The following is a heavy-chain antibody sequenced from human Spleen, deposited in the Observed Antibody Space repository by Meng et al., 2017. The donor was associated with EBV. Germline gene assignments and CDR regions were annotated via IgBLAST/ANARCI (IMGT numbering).Heavy chain of an antibody. Sequence: QLQLQEAGPGLVKPSEPLSLTCIVSGGSINSTSYYWGWIRQSPGKRLEWIGSIYYSGNTYYNPTLKSRVTVSIDTSNNQFSLRLSSVTAADTAIYYCARDNSDSGWFPFWGQGTLVTVSS. J-gene: IGHJ4*02. D-gene: IGHD6-19*01. CDR2: IYYSGNT. CDR3: ARDNSDSGWFPF. CDR1: GGSINSTSYY. V-gene: IGHV4-39*07.